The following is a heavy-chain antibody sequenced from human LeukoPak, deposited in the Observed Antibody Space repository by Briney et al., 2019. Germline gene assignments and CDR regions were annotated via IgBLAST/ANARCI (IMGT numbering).Heavy chain of an antibody. CDR1: GYSISSGYY. V-gene: IGHV4-38-2*02. CDR3: ARAPVVADVGGRFDY. J-gene: IGHJ4*02. D-gene: IGHD2-15*01. Sequence: SETLSLTCTVSGYSISSGYYWGWIRQPPGKGLEWIGSIYHSGSTYYNPSLKSRVTISVDTSKNQFSLKLSSVTAADTAVYYCARAPVVADVGGRFDYWGQGTLVTVSS. CDR2: IYHSGST.